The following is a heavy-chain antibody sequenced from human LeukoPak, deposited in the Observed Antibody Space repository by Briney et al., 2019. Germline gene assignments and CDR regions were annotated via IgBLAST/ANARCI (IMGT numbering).Heavy chain of an antibody. V-gene: IGHV5-51*01. Sequence: GESLKISCKGSGYSFTNYWIRWVGQMPGKGLAWMGIIYPGDSDTKYSPSFQGHITISADKSINTAYLQWSSLKSSDTAMYYCSRSSSSSWAGFDPWGQGTLVTVSS. J-gene: IGHJ5*02. CDR1: GYSFTNYW. CDR2: IYPGDSDT. D-gene: IGHD6-13*01. CDR3: SRSSSSSWAGFDP.